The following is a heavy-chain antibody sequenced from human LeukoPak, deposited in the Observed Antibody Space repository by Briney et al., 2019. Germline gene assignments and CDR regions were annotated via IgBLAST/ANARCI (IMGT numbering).Heavy chain of an antibody. J-gene: IGHJ4*02. D-gene: IGHD4-17*01. Sequence: PSETLSLTCTVSGGSIGSGTYYWGWIRQPPGKGLEWIGSIYYSGSTYYNPSLKSRVTISVDTSKNQFSQKLYSVTAADTAVYYCARHWHGDPFDYWGQGTLVTVSS. CDR2: IYYSGST. V-gene: IGHV4-39*01. CDR3: ARHWHGDPFDY. CDR1: GGSIGSGTYY.